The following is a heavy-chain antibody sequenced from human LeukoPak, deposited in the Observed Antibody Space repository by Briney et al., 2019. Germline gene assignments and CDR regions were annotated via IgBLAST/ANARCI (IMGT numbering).Heavy chain of an antibody. D-gene: IGHD3-10*01. CDR3: ARRGVYYGNWFDP. CDR1: GYSFTSYW. J-gene: IGHJ5*02. CDR2: IYSGDSDT. V-gene: IGHV5-51*01. Sequence: GESLKISCKGSGYSFTSYWIGWVRQMPGKGLDWMGIIYSGDSDTRYSPSFQAQVTISADKTISTAYLQWSSLKASDTAMYYCARRGVYYGNWFDPWGQGTLVTVSS.